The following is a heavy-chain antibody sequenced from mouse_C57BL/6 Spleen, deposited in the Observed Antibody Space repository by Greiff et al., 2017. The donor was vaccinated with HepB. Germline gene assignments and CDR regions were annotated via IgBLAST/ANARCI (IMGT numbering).Heavy chain of an antibody. D-gene: IGHD2-3*01. CDR1: GYTFTSYG. J-gene: IGHJ4*01. CDR2: IYPRSGNT. Sequence: QVQLQQSGAELARPGASVKLSCKASGYTFTSYGISWVKQRTGQGLEWIGEIYPRSGNTYYTEKFKGKATLTADKSSSTAYMELRSLTSEDSAVYFCARDDGYVSDYWGQGTSVTVSS. CDR3: ARDDGYVSDY. V-gene: IGHV1-81*01.